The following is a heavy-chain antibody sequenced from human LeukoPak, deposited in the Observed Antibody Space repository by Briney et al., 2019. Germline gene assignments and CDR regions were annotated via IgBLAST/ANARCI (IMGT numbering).Heavy chain of an antibody. V-gene: IGHV3-7*01. CDR3: VAGDWGARDSFDL. Sequence: GGSLRLSCAASGFTFSIYWMSWVRQAPGRGLEWVANINQDGSQKYYVASVQGPLPIPRDNAKNSFFLQMSSLRAEDTSVYYCVAGDWGARDSFDLWGRGTMVTVSP. D-gene: IGHD2-21*02. CDR1: GFTFSIYW. J-gene: IGHJ3*01. CDR2: INQDGSQK.